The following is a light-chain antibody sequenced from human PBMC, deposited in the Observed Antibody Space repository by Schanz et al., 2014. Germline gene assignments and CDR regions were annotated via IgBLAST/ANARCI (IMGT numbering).Light chain of an antibody. V-gene: IGKV1-5*01. Sequence: QMTQSPSTLSASIGDRVTITCRASQSIGTSLAWYQQQPGKAPKVLISDASNLESGVPSRFSGSGSGTEFTLTISSLQPEDCATYYCQQSLSSPLYTFAQGTKLEIK. CDR1: QSIGTS. CDR3: QQSLSSPLYT. J-gene: IGKJ2*01. CDR2: DAS.